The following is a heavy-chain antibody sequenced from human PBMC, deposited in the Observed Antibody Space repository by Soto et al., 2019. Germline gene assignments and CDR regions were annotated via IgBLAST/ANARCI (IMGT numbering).Heavy chain of an antibody. Sequence: SVKVSCKASGGTLSSYAISWVRQAPGQGLEWMGGIIPIFGTANYAQKFQGRVTITADESTSTAYMELSSLRSEDTAVYYCARALLLDEAEIGYYGMDVWRQGHTVTVSS. CDR2: IIPIFGTA. V-gene: IGHV1-69*13. CDR1: GGTLSSYA. J-gene: IGHJ6*02. CDR3: ARALLLDEAEIGYYGMDV. D-gene: IGHD2-21*01.